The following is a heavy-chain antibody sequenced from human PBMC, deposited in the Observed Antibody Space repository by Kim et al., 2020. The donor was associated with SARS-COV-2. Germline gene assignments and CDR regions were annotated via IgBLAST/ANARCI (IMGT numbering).Heavy chain of an antibody. D-gene: IGHD2-21*02. J-gene: IGHJ4*02. V-gene: IGHV3-21*01. CDR1: GFTFSSYS. Sequence: GGSLRLSCAASGFTFSSYSMNWVRQAPGKGLEWVSSISSSSSYIYYADSVKGRFTISRDNAKNSLYLQMNSLRAEDTAVYYCARDPAYCGGDCPSMEAYYFDYWGQGTLVTVSS. CDR3: ARDPAYCGGDCPSMEAYYFDY. CDR2: ISSSSSYI.